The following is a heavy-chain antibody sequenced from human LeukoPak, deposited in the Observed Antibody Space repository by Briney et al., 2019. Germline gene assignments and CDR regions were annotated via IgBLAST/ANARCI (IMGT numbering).Heavy chain of an antibody. CDR3: TRDRGTYNWSDT. CDR1: GFTFSGSA. Sequence: GGSLRLSCTAPGFTFSGSAVHWVRQSSGKGLEWVGHIDKKDNLYATAYAESVKGRFTISRDDSKDTAFLHMDSLKTEDTALYYCTRDRGTYNWSDTWGQRTLVTVSS. V-gene: IGHV3-73*01. CDR2: IDKKDNLYAT. J-gene: IGHJ5*02. D-gene: IGHD2-15*01.